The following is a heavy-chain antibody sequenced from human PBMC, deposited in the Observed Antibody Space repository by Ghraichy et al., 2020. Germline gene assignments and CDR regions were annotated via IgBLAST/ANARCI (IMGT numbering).Heavy chain of an antibody. CDR1: GGTFSSYA. CDR3: ARARISTYYYDSSGDRYYFDY. Sequence: VKVSCQASGGTFSSYAISWVRQAPGQGLEWMGGIIPIFGTANYAQKFQGRVTITADESTSTAYMELSSLRSEDTAVYYCARARISTYYYDSSGDRYYFDYWGQGTLVTVSS. J-gene: IGHJ4*02. CDR2: IIPIFGTA. V-gene: IGHV1-69*01. D-gene: IGHD3-22*01.